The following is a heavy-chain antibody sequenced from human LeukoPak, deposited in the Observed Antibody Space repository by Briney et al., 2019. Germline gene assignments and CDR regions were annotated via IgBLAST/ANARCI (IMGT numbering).Heavy chain of an antibody. CDR1: GGSISSGGYY. J-gene: IGHJ4*02. D-gene: IGHD3-10*01. CDR2: IYHSGST. V-gene: IGHV4-30-2*01. Sequence: PSETLSLTCTVSGGSISSGGYYWSWIRQPPGKGLEWIGYIYHSGSTYYNPSLKSRVTLSVDTSKKQISLNLKSVTAADTAVYYCASLRMGFGESLDYWGQGTLVTVSS. CDR3: ASLRMGFGESLDY.